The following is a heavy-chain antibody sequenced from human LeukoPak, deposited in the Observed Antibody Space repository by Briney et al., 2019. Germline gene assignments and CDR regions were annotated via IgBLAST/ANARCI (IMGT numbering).Heavy chain of an antibody. CDR3: ARGFPTVTHFDY. CDR2: IYYSGST. J-gene: IGHJ4*02. CDR1: GGSISSYY. V-gene: IGHV4-59*01. D-gene: IGHD4-17*01. Sequence: SETLSLTCTVSGGSISSYYWSWIRQPPGKGLEWIGYIYYSGSTNYNPSLKSRVTMSVDTSKNQFSLKLSSVTAADTAVYYCARGFPTVTHFDYWGQGTLVTVSS.